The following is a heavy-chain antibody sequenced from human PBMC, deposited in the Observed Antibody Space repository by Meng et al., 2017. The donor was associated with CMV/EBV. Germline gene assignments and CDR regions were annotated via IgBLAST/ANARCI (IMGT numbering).Heavy chain of an antibody. D-gene: IGHD6-25*01. Sequence: GGSLRLSCTGSGFNFETYAMHWVRQAPGKGLEWVSSISWNSGNVGYADSVEDRFTISRDNAKKSVYLQMNSLRPEDTALYYCAKGPGYQAAKFYFDYWGQGTLVTVSS. J-gene: IGHJ4*02. CDR1: GFNFETYA. V-gene: IGHV3-9*01. CDR3: AKGPGYQAAKFYFDY. CDR2: ISWNSGNV.